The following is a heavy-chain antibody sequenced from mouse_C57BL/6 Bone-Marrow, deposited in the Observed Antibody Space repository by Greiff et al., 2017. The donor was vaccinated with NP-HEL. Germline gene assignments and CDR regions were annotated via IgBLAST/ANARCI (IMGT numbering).Heavy chain of an antibody. V-gene: IGHV6-3*01. CDR1: GFTFSNYW. CDR2: IRLKSDNYAT. CDR3: TATGPFDY. Sequence: EVKLMESGGGLVQPGGSMKLSCVASGFTFSNYWMNWVRQSPEKGLEWVAQIRLKSDNYATHYAESVKGRFTISRDDSKSSVYLQMNNLRAEDTGIYYCTATGPFDYWGQGTTLTVSS. D-gene: IGHD4-1*02. J-gene: IGHJ2*01.